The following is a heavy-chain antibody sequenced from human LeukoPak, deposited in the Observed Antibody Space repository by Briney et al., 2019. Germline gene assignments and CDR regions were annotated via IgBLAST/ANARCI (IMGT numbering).Heavy chain of an antibody. CDR1: GYSITTAYH. Sequence: SETLSLTCTVSGYSITTAYHWGWIRQPPGRGLEWIGSLFHSGKTYYNPSLKSRVTMSVDTSNNQFSLNLSSVTAADTAVYYCAREGRLTTSYLDDGHNWFDPWGQGTLVTVSS. CDR3: AREGRLTTSYLDDGHNWFDP. J-gene: IGHJ5*02. V-gene: IGHV4-38-2*02. D-gene: IGHD1-1*01. CDR2: LFHSGKT.